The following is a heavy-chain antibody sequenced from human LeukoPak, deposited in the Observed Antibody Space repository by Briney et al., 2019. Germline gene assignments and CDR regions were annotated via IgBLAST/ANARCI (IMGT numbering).Heavy chain of an antibody. V-gene: IGHV4-59*08. J-gene: IGHJ6*02. CDR3: ARKTIFGVLGVDV. CDR1: GGSFSGYY. D-gene: IGHD3-3*01. Sequence: PSETLSLTCAVYGGSFSGYYWSWIRQPPGKGLKWIGYIYYSGSTNYNPSLKSRVTISVDTSKNQFSLKLSSMTAADTAVYYCARKTIFGVLGVDVWGQGTTVTVSS. CDR2: IYYSGST.